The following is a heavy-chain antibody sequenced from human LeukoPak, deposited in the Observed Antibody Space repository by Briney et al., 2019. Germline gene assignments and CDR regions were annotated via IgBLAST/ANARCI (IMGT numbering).Heavy chain of an antibody. V-gene: IGHV1-2*02. CDR1: GYTFTAYY. J-gene: IGHJ3*02. CDR2: INPNTGGT. Sequence: ASVKVSCKASGYTFTAYYMYWVRQAPGQGLEWMGWINPNTGGTNSAQKFQGRVTMTRDTSISTAYMELSRLRSDDTAVYYCASDPLFYDAFDIWGQGTMVTVSS. CDR3: ASDPLFYDAFDI.